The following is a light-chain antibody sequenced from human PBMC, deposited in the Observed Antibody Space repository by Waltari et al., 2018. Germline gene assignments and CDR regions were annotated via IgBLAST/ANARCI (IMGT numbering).Light chain of an antibody. J-gene: IGLJ3*02. CDR1: SSNIGNNV. CDR3: AAWDDSLHGRWE. Sequence: QSVLTQPPSASGTPGQRVTISCSGSSSNIGNNVVNWYQQVPGTTPKLLIYRNEQRPSGVPDLFSGSKSGTSASLAISGLRSEDEADYYCAAWDDSLHGRWEFGGGTKVTVL. V-gene: IGLV1-44*01. CDR2: RNE.